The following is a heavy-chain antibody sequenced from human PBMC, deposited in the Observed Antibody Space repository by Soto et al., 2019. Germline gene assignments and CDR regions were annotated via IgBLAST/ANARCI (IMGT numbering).Heavy chain of an antibody. D-gene: IGHD6-13*01. CDR3: AKERNDPYRSSWYY. CDR1: GFTFSSYA. Sequence: EVQLLESGGGLVQPGGSLRLSCAASGFTFSSYAISWVRQAPGKGLEWVSAISGSGGSTYYADSVRGRFTISRDNSKNTLYLQMNSLRAEDTAVYYCAKERNDPYRSSWYYWGQGTLVTVSS. V-gene: IGHV3-23*01. CDR2: ISGSGGST. J-gene: IGHJ4*02.